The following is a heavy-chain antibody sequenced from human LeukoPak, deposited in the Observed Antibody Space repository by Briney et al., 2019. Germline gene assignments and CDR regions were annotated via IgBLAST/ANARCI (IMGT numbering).Heavy chain of an antibody. CDR2: ISSSSSYI. D-gene: IGHD2-2*01. Sequence: GGSLRLSCAASGFTFSSYSMNWVRQAPGKGLEWVSSISSSSSYIYYADSVKGRFSISRDNAKNSLYLQMNSLRDEDTAVYFCASLGYCTSTSCSAPFDYWGQGTLVTVSS. CDR3: ASLGYCTSTSCSAPFDY. CDR1: GFTFSSYS. V-gene: IGHV3-21*01. J-gene: IGHJ4*02.